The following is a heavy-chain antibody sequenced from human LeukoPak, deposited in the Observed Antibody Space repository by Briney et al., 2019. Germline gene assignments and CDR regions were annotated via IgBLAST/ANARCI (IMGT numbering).Heavy chain of an antibody. J-gene: IGHJ4*02. D-gene: IGHD3-3*01. CDR1: GASISSGGYY. Sequence: SQTLSLTCTVSGASISSGGYYWGWIRQHPGKGLEWIGYIYYSGSTYHNPSLKSRVTISADTSKNQFSLELSSVTAADTAVYYCARIWSGFSPCFDYWGQGTLVTVSS. CDR3: ARIWSGFSPCFDY. CDR2: IYYSGST. V-gene: IGHV4-31*03.